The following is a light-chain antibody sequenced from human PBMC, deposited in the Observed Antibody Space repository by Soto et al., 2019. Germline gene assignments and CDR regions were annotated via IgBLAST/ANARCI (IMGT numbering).Light chain of an antibody. V-gene: IGLV2-8*01. CDR2: EVS. Sequence: QSALTQPPSASGSPGQSVTISCIGTSSDVGGYNYVSWCQQHPGKAPKLMIYEVSKRPSGVPDRFSGSKSGNTASLTVSGLQAEDEADYYCSSYAASNNLGVFGGGTKVTVL. J-gene: IGLJ2*01. CDR1: SSDVGGYNY. CDR3: SSYAASNNLGV.